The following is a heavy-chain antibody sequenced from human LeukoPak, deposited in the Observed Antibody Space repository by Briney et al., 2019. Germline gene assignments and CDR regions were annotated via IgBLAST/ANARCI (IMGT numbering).Heavy chain of an antibody. CDR2: IRYDGSNK. D-gene: IGHD1-14*01. J-gene: IGHJ4*02. CDR3: AKGVTKVAYYFDY. CDR1: GFTFSSYG. V-gene: IGHV3-30*02. Sequence: GGSLRLSCAASGFTFSSYGMHWVRQAPGKGLEWVAFIRYDGSNKYYADSVKGRFTISRDNSKNTLYLQMNSLRAEDTAVYYCAKGVTKVAYYFDYWGQGTLVTVSS.